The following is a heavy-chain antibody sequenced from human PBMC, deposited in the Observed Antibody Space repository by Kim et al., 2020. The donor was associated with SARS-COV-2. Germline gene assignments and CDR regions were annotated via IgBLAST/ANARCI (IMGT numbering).Heavy chain of an antibody. J-gene: IGHJ4*02. V-gene: IGHV4-34*01. CDR2: INHSGST. CDR3: ARGGYYGSGSYRDDY. Sequence: SETLSLTCAVYGGSFSGYYWSWIRQPPGKGLEWIGEINHSGSTNYNPSLKSRVTISVDTSKNQFSLKLSSVTAADTAVYYCARGGYYGSGSYRDDYWSQGTLVTVSS. D-gene: IGHD3-10*01. CDR1: GGSFSGYY.